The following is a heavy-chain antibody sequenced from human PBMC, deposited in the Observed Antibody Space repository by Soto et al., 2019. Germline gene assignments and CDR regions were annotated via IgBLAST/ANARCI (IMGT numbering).Heavy chain of an antibody. Sequence: QVQLQESGPGLVKPSQTLSLTCTVSGGPISSGGYYWSWIRQHPGKGPEWIGYIYYSGSTYYNPSLKSRVTISVDTSKNQFSLKLSSVTAADTAVYYCARERGRGYSGYDNGDYYYYYMDVWGKGTTVTVSS. J-gene: IGHJ6*03. CDR2: IYYSGST. D-gene: IGHD5-12*01. CDR3: ARERGRGYSGYDNGDYYYYYMDV. CDR1: GGPISSGGYY. V-gene: IGHV4-31*03.